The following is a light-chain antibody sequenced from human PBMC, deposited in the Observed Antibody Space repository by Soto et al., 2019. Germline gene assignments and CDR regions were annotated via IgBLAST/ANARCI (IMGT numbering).Light chain of an antibody. J-gene: IGKJ1*01. CDR1: QSITSNS. CDR2: GAS. Sequence: ENVLTQSPGTLSLSPGERATLSCRASQSITSNSLAWYQQKPGQAPRLLIYGASRSATGIPDRFSGSGSGTDFTLTISRVEPEDFAEYYCQHFGTTPWTFGQGTKVGIK. CDR3: QHFGTTPWT. V-gene: IGKV3-20*01.